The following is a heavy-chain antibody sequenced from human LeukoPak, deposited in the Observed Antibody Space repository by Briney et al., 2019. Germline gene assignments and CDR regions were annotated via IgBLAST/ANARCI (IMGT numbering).Heavy chain of an antibody. CDR3: ARGPRRGPDIVVVVAASVPWYFDL. CDR1: GGSFSGYY. D-gene: IGHD2-15*01. Sequence: SETLSLTCAVCGGSFSGYYWSWIRQPPGKGLEWIGEINHSGSTNYNPSLKSRVTISVDTSKNQFSLKLSSVTAADTAVYYCARGPRRGPDIVVVVAASVPWYFDLWGRGTLVTVSS. CDR2: INHSGST. J-gene: IGHJ2*01. V-gene: IGHV4-34*01.